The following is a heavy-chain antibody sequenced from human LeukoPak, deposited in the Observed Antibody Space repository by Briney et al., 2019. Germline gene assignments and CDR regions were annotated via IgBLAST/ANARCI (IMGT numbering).Heavy chain of an antibody. V-gene: IGHV5-10-1*01. CDR3: GRHRARRDGMDV. Sequence: GESLKISCEGSAYSFTSYWISWVRQMPGKGLEWMGRIDPSDSYTNYSPSFRGNVTISADKSIRTAYLQWSSLEASDTAIYYCGRHRARRDGMDVWGQGTTVTVSS. CDR1: AYSFTSYW. D-gene: IGHD1-14*01. CDR2: IDPSDSYT. J-gene: IGHJ6*02.